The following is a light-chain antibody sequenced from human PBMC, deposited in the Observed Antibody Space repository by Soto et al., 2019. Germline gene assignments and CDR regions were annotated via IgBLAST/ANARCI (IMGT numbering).Light chain of an antibody. V-gene: IGKV3-20*01. CDR2: AAS. Sequence: EIGLSQSPGTLSLSPGERATLPCRASQSVSNNYLAWYQQKPGQAPRLLIYAASNRATGIPDRFSGSGSGTDFTLTISRLEPEDFAVYYCQQSGSSPPTFGQGTKVDIK. CDR1: QSVSNNY. CDR3: QQSGSSPPT. J-gene: IGKJ1*01.